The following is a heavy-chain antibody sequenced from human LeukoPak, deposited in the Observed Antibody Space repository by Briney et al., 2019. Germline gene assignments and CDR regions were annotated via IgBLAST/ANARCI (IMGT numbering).Heavy chain of an antibody. J-gene: IGHJ2*01. CDR1: GGSISSYY. V-gene: IGHV4-59*01. D-gene: IGHD3-10*01. CDR3: ARTDRAVRGPGRFFDL. CDR2: IYYSGST. Sequence: PSETLSLTCTVSGGSISSYYWSWIRQPPGKGLEWIGYIYYSGSTNYNPALKSRVTISVDTSKNQFSLKLRSVTAADTAVYYCARTDRAVRGPGRFFDLWGRGTLVTVSP.